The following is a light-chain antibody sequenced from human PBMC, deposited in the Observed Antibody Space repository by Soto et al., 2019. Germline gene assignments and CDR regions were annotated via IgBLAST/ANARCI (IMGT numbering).Light chain of an antibody. CDR1: QTLYTN. CDR3: QQYNQWPIT. CDR2: GAS. V-gene: IGKV3-15*01. J-gene: IGKJ5*01. Sequence: EIVLTQSPATQSVSPGARATLSCRASQTLYTNLPWYQQKPGQAPRVLIYGASMRATGIPARFTGIGSGTEFTLTISSLQSEDFAVYYCQQYNQWPITFGQGTRLEIK.